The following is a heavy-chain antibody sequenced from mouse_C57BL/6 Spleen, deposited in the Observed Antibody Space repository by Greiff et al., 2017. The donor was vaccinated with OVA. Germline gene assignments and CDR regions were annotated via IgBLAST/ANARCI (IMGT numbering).Heavy chain of an antibody. J-gene: IGHJ2*01. CDR1: GYTFTSYR. Sequence: QVQLQQPGAELVKPGASVKLSCKASGYTFTSYRMHWVKQRPGRGLEWIGRIDPNSGGTKYNEKFKSKATLTVDKPSSTAYMQLSSLTSEDSAVYFCARREDDGYYGAYFDYWGQGTTLTVSA. D-gene: IGHD2-3*01. CDR3: ARREDDGYYGAYFDY. V-gene: IGHV1-72*01. CDR2: IDPNSGGT.